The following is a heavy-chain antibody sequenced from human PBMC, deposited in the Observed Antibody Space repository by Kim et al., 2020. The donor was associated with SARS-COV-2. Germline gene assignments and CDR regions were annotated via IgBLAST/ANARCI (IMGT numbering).Heavy chain of an antibody. Sequence: SETLSHTCAVYGGSFSGYYWTWIRQPPGKGLEWIGEMDHSESSNYNPSLKSRVSVSIDRSKNQFSLKLTSVTAADTAVYYCAREGKLGYFDYWGRGTPV. D-gene: IGHD7-27*01. J-gene: IGHJ4*02. CDR3: AREGKLGYFDY. CDR2: MDHSESS. V-gene: IGHV4-34*01. CDR1: GGSFSGYY.